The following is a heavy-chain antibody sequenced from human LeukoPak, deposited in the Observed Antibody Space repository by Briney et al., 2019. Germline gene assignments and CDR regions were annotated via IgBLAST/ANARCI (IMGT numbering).Heavy chain of an antibody. CDR1: GGSISSGSYY. CDR3: ARAAEWLPPADAFDI. CDR2: IYTSGST. Sequence: SQTLSLPCTVSGGSISSGSYYWSWIRQPAGEGLEWIGRIYTSGSTNYNPSLKSRVTISVDTSKNQFSLKLSSVTAADTAVYYCARAAEWLPPADAFDIWGQGTMVTVSS. D-gene: IGHD5-18*01. J-gene: IGHJ3*02. V-gene: IGHV4-61*02.